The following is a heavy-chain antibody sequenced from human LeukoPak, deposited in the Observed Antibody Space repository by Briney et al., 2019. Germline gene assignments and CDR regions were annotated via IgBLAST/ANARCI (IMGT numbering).Heavy chain of an antibody. D-gene: IGHD5-12*01. CDR1: GFTFSNYW. CDR3: ASALIAPTPVPFDF. CDR2: IKQDGSEK. Sequence: GGSLRLSCAASGFTFSNYWMTWVRQAPGKGLEWVANIKQDGSEKFYVDSVKGRFTISRDNAKNSLYLQMNSLRADDTAVYYCASALIAPTPVPFDFWGQGTLVTVSS. V-gene: IGHV3-7*03. J-gene: IGHJ4*02.